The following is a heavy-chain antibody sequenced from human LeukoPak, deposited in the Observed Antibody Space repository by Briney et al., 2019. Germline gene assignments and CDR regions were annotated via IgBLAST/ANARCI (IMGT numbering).Heavy chain of an antibody. J-gene: IGHJ5*02. Sequence: SETLSLTCTVSGNSFGDYYWSWIRQPAGKGLEWIGRIYASGSTTYNPSLKSRVTMSVDTSKSQFSLNLMSVTAADTAVYYCTRDTGTTGEVKFDPWGQGTLVTVSS. CDR2: IYASGST. V-gene: IGHV4-4*07. D-gene: IGHD4-17*01. CDR3: TRDTGTTGEVKFDP. CDR1: GNSFGDYY.